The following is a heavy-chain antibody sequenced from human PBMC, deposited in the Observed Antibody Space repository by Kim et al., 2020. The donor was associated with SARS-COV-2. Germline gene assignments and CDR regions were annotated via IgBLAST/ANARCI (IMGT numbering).Heavy chain of an antibody. V-gene: IGHV1-18*01. CDR3: ARVRRAAAGHNWFDP. CDR1: GYTFTSYG. J-gene: IGHJ5*02. Sequence: ASVKVSCKASGYTFTSYGISWVRQAPGQGLEWMGWISAYNGNTNYAQKLQGRVTMTTDTSTSTAYMELRSLRSDDTAVYYCARVRRAAAGHNWFDPWGQGTLVTVSS. CDR2: ISAYNGNT. D-gene: IGHD6-13*01.